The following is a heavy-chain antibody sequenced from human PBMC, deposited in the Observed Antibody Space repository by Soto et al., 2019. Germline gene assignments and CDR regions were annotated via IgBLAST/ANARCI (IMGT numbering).Heavy chain of an antibody. V-gene: IGHV3-7*03. Sequence: EVQLVESGGGWVQPGGSLRLSCAASGFTFSGHWMSWVRQAPGKGLEWVANIKEDGSEKYYVDSVKGRFTISRDNAKNSLFLQMNSLRAEDTAVYYCVSLSRTPDALLSFGDQWGQGTLVTVSS. D-gene: IGHD3-10*01. CDR2: IKEDGSEK. CDR1: GFTFSGHW. J-gene: IGHJ4*02. CDR3: VSLSRTPDALLSFGDQ.